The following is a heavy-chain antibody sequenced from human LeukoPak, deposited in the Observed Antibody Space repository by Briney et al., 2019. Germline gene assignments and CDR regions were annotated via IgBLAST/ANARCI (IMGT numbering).Heavy chain of an antibody. Sequence: PGGSLRLSCTASGFSFSGHWMHWARQLPGKGLVWVSRISPTGSTTSYADSVKGGFTVSRDNAKNTLYLPVNNLRAEDTAVYYCARGPNRNRSGLDFWGQGTLLTVSS. D-gene: IGHD1-14*01. CDR1: GFSFSGHW. V-gene: IGHV3-74*01. CDR3: ARGPNRNRSGLDF. J-gene: IGHJ4*02. CDR2: ISPTGSTT.